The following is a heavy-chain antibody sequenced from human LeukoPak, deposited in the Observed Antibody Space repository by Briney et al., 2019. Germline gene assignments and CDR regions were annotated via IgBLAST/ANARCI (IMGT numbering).Heavy chain of an antibody. D-gene: IGHD3-22*01. CDR1: GFTFSSYA. CDR3: ARSYYYDRKSGYFDY. Sequence: HPGGSLRLSCEAAGFTFSSYAMRWVRQAPGKGLGWVAVISYDGSNQYYADSVKGRFTISRDNSKNTLYLQMNSLRAEDTAVYYCARSYYYDRKSGYFDYWGQGTLVTVSS. CDR2: ISYDGSNQ. V-gene: IGHV3-30-3*01. J-gene: IGHJ4*02.